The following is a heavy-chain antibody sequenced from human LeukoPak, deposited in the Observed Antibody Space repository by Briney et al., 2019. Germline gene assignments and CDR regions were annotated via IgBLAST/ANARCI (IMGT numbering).Heavy chain of an antibody. CDR3: AKVGDCSGGSCYSFLADY. CDR1: GFTFSSYA. Sequence: GGSLRLSCAASGFTFSSYAMSWVRQAPGRGLEWVSAISGSGGSTYYADSVKGRFTISRDNSKNTLYLQMNSLRAEDTAVYYCAKVGDCSGGSCYSFLADYWGQGTLVTVSP. D-gene: IGHD2-15*01. V-gene: IGHV3-23*01. J-gene: IGHJ4*02. CDR2: ISGSGGST.